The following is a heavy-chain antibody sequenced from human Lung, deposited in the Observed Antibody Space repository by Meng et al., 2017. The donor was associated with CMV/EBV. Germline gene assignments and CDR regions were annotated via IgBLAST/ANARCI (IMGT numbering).Heavy chain of an antibody. CDR1: GGTISNNAYY. V-gene: IGHV4-30-4*08. Sequence: CAVSGGTISNNAYYWSWIRQPPGKGLEWIGYIYYSGDTYHNPSLKSRLTISADTSKNQFSLKLTSVTVADTAVYYCARIGPLFWFDPWGQGTLVTVSS. CDR2: IYYSGDT. J-gene: IGHJ5*02. D-gene: IGHD2-21*01. CDR3: ARIGPLFWFDP.